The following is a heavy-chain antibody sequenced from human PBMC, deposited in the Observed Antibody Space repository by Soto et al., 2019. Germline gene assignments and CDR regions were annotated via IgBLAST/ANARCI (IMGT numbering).Heavy chain of an antibody. Sequence: PSETLSLTCAVYGGSFSGYYWSWIRQPPGKGLEWIGEINHSGSTNYNPSLKSRVTISVDTSKNQFSLKLSSVTAADTAVYYCARGYYDFWSGYYNFPDYWGQGTLVTVSS. CDR2: INHSGST. CDR1: GGSFSGYY. V-gene: IGHV4-34*01. CDR3: ARGYYDFWSGYYNFPDY. J-gene: IGHJ4*02. D-gene: IGHD3-3*01.